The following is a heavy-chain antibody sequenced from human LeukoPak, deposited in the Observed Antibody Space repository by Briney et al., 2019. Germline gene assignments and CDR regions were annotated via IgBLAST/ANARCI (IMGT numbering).Heavy chain of an antibody. CDR2: ISSSSSPQ. CDR1: GFTFSNYS. V-gene: IGHV3-48*01. J-gene: IGHJ6*02. D-gene: IGHD1-1*01. CDR3: ARDQDWNDVAALPDYYGMDV. Sequence: PGGSLRLSCAASGFTFSNYSMNWVRQAPGKGLEWLSYISSSSSPQYYADSVKGRFTISRDNAKNSLYLQMNSLRAEDTAVYYCARDQDWNDVAALPDYYGMDVWGQGTLVTVSS.